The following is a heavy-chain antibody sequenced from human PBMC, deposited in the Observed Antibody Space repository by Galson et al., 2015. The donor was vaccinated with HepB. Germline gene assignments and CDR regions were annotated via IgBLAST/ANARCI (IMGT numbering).Heavy chain of an antibody. V-gene: IGHV1-69*13. D-gene: IGHD3-3*01. CDR2: IIPIFGTA. Sequence: SVKVSCKASGYTFTSYGISWVRQAPGQGLEWMGGIIPIFGTANYAQKFQGRVTITADESTSTAYMELSSLRSEDTAVYYCARAPEPDFWSGNNWFDPWGQGTLVTVSS. J-gene: IGHJ5*02. CDR3: ARAPEPDFWSGNNWFDP. CDR1: GYTFTSYG.